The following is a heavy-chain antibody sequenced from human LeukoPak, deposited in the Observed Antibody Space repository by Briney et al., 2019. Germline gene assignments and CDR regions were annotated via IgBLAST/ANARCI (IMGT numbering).Heavy chain of an antibody. CDR2: ISSSSSYI. J-gene: IGHJ6*02. V-gene: IGHV3-21*01. D-gene: IGHD6-13*01. CDR1: GFTFSSYA. Sequence: GGSLRLSCAASGFTFSSYAMSWVRQAPGKGLEWVSSISSSSSYIYYADSVKGRFTISRDNAKNSLYLQMNSLRAEDTAVYYCARDRGSSLYYYGMDVWGQGTTVTVSS. CDR3: ARDRGSSLYYYGMDV.